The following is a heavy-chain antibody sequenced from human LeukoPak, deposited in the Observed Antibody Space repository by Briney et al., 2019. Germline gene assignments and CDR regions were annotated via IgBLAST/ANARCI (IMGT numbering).Heavy chain of an antibody. CDR2: IYTSGST. D-gene: IGHD6-19*01. CDR3: ARDGLIAVAGTPSYYYYYYMDV. Sequence: SETLSLTCTVSGGSISSYYWSWIRQPAGKGLEWIGRIYTSGSTNYNPSLKSRVTMSVDTSKNQFSLKLSSVTAADTAVYYCARDGLIAVAGTPSYYYYYYMDVWGKGTMVTVSS. J-gene: IGHJ6*03. V-gene: IGHV4-4*07. CDR1: GGSISSYY.